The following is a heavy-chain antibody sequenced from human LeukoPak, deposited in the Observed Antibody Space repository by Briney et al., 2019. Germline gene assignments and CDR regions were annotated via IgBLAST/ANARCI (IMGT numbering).Heavy chain of an antibody. Sequence: SETLSLTCAVYGGSFSGYYWSWIRQPPGKGLEWIGEINHSGSTNYNPSLKSRVTISVDTSKNQFSLKLSSVTAADTAVYYCARGGDHAVDYWGQGTLVTVSS. CDR2: INHSGST. CDR1: GGSFSGYY. CDR3: ARGGDHAVDY. D-gene: IGHD3-10*01. J-gene: IGHJ4*02. V-gene: IGHV4-34*01.